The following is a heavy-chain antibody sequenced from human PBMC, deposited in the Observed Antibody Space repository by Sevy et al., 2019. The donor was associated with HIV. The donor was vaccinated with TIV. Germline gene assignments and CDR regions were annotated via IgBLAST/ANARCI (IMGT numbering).Heavy chain of an antibody. V-gene: IGHV3-33*08. Sequence: GGSLRLSCAASGFTFSSYVMHWVRQAPGKGLEWVALIWYDGTIKYYADSVKGRFTISRDNSKDTLFLQMNSLTPEDTAVYYCARGGGYCGGDCYSINYWGQGALVTVSP. D-gene: IGHD2-21*02. CDR2: IWYDGTIK. CDR1: GFTFSSYV. J-gene: IGHJ4*02. CDR3: ARGGGYCGGDCYSINY.